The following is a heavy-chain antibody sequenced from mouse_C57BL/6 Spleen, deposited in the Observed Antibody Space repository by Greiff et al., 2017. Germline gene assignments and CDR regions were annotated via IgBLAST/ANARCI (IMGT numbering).Heavy chain of an antibody. CDR1: GYTFTSYW. V-gene: IGHV1-52*01. J-gene: IGHJ4*01. Sequence: QVQLQQPGAELVRPGSSVKLSCKASGYTFTSYWMHWVKQRPIQGLEWIGNIDPSDSETHYNQKFKDKATLTVDKSSSTAYMQLSSLTSEDSAVYYCARIDGIYAMDYWGQGTSVTVSS. CDR3: ARIDGIYAMDY. D-gene: IGHD1-1*01. CDR2: IDPSDSET.